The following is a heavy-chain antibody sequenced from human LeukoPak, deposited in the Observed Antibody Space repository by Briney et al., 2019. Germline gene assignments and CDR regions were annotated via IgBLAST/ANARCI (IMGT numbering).Heavy chain of an antibody. V-gene: IGHV4-34*01. Sequence: SETLSLTCAVYGGSFSGYYWSWIRQPPGKGLEWIGEINHSGSTNYNPSLKSRVTISVDTSKNQFSLKLSSVTAADTAVYYCAGRNSGNYYYGMDVWGQGTTVTVSS. J-gene: IGHJ6*02. CDR1: GGSFSGYY. CDR2: INHSGST. D-gene: IGHD2/OR15-2a*01. CDR3: AGRNSGNYYYGMDV.